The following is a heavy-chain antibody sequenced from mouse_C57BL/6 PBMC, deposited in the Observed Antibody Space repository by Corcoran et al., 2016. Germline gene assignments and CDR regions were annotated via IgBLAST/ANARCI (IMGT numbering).Heavy chain of an antibody. V-gene: IGHV1-76*01. D-gene: IGHD1-1*01. CDR2: IYPGSGNT. Sequence: QVQLKQSGAELVRPGASVKLSCKASGYTFTDYYINWVKQRPGQGLEWIARIYPGSGNTYYNEKFKGKATLTAEKSSSTAYMQLSSLTSEDSAVYFCAREGTTVVASYYFDYWGQGTTLTVSS. J-gene: IGHJ2*01. CDR3: AREGTTVVASYYFDY. CDR1: GYTFTDYY.